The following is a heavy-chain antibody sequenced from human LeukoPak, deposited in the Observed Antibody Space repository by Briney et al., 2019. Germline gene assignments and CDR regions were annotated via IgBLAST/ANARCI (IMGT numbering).Heavy chain of an antibody. CDR1: GGSFSGYY. D-gene: IGHD3-10*01. CDR2: INHSGST. Sequence: SSETLSLTCAVYGGSFSGYYWSWIRQPPGKGLEWIGEINHSGSTNYNPSLKSRVTISVDTSKNQFSLKLSSVTAADTAVYYCARGRGSGSYPRRAGFDYWGQGTLVTVSS. J-gene: IGHJ4*02. CDR3: ARGRGSGSYPRRAGFDY. V-gene: IGHV4-34*01.